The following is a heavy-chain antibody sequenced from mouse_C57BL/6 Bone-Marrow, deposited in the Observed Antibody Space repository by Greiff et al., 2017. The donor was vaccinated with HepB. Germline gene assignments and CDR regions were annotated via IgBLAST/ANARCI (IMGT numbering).Heavy chain of an antibody. J-gene: IGHJ2*01. Sequence: QVQLKQSGAELAKPGASVKLSCKASGYTFTSYWMHWVKQRPGQGLEWIGYINPSSGYTKYNQKFKDKATLTADTSSSTAYMQLSSLTYEDSAVYYCARNWENFDYWGQGTTLTVSS. V-gene: IGHV1-7*01. CDR1: GYTFTSYW. D-gene: IGHD4-1*01. CDR2: INPSSGYT. CDR3: ARNWENFDY.